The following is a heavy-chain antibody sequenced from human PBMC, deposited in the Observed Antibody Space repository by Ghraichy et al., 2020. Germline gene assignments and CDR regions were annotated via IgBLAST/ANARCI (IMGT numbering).Heavy chain of an antibody. CDR3: AKWGIAVAGTHLAFDI. Sequence: GGSLRLSCAASGFTFSSYAMSWVRQAPGKGLEWVSAISGSGGNTYYTDSVKGRFTISRDNSKNTLYLQMNSLRAEDTAVYYCAKWGIAVAGTHLAFDIWGQGTMVTVSS. D-gene: IGHD6-19*01. CDR2: ISGSGGNT. V-gene: IGHV3-23*01. CDR1: GFTFSSYA. J-gene: IGHJ3*02.